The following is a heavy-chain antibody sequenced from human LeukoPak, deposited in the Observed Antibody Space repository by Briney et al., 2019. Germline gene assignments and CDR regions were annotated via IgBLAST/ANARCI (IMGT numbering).Heavy chain of an antibody. Sequence: PGGSLRLSCAASGFTFSGSAMHWVRQASGKGLEWVSYISSTGSTTYYADSVKGRFTISRDNARKSLYLQMTRLRADDTAVYYCARTDRNYYMDVWGKGTTVTVSS. CDR1: GFTFSGSA. J-gene: IGHJ6*03. CDR3: ARTDRNYYMDV. CDR2: ISSTGSTT. V-gene: IGHV3-48*04.